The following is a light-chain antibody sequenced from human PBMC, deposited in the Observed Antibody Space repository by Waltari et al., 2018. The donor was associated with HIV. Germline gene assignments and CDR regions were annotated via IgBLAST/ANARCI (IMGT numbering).Light chain of an antibody. CDR3: AAWDVSLNGLV. J-gene: IGLJ2*01. CDR1: RSNIGSKT. CDR2: SND. Sequence: QSVLTQPPSASGTPGQRVTISCSGSRSNIGSKTVNWYQQLPRTAPQLLMYSNDQRPSGVPDRFSVSQSGTSASLAISGLQSEDEAGYYCAAWDVSLNGLVFGGGTKLTVL. V-gene: IGLV1-44*01.